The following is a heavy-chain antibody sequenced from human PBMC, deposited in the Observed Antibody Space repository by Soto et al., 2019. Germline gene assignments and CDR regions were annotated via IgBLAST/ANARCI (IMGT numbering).Heavy chain of an antibody. V-gene: IGHV3-21*01. Sequence: PGGSLRLSCAASGFTFSSYSMNWVRQAPGKRLEWVSSISSRSSDIYYADSVKGRFTISRDNAKKSLYLQMTSLRAEDTAVYYCAREVVTMVRGVIITGYYGMDVWGQGTTVTVSS. CDR3: AREVVTMVRGVIITGYYGMDV. D-gene: IGHD3-10*01. CDR1: GFTFSSYS. CDR2: ISSRSSDI. J-gene: IGHJ6*02.